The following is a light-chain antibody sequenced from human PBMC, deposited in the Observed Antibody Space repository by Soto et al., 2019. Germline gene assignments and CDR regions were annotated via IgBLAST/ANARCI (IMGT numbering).Light chain of an antibody. CDR1: QTINNH. V-gene: IGKV3-11*01. CDR2: DAS. J-gene: IGKJ5*01. CDR3: QQRSNWLIT. Sequence: PATLSWSPREGATLSCIASQTINNHLAWYQQRPGQAPRLLIYDASSRATGIPDRFSGSGSGTDFTLTISSLEPEDFAVYYCQQRSNWLITFGQGTRLEIK.